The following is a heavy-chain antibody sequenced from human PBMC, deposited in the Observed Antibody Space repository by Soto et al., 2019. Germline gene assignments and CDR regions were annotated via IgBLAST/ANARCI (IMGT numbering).Heavy chain of an antibody. V-gene: IGHV1-69*13. D-gene: IGHD6-19*01. CDR3: ARGGSSGWQTDPNYYYYYGMDV. CDR1: GGTFSSYA. Sequence: SVKVSCKASGGTFSSYAISWVRQAPGQGLEWMGGIIPIFGTANYAQKFQGRVTITADESTSTAYMELSSLRSEDTAVYYCARGGSSGWQTDPNYYYYYGMDVWGQGTTVTSP. J-gene: IGHJ6*02. CDR2: IIPIFGTA.